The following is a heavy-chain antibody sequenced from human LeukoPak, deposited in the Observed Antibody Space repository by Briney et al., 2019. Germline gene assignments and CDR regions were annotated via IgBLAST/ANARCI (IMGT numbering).Heavy chain of an antibody. Sequence: SGTLSLTCAVSGGSISSSNWWSWVRHPPGKGLEWIGEIYHSGSTNYNPSLKSRVTISVDKSKNQFSLKLSSVTAADTAVYYCATLRRDGYNYGSGTFDYWGQGTLVTVSS. J-gene: IGHJ4*02. CDR2: IYHSGST. CDR3: ATLRRDGYNYGSGTFDY. D-gene: IGHD5-24*01. CDR1: GGSISSSNW. V-gene: IGHV4-4*02.